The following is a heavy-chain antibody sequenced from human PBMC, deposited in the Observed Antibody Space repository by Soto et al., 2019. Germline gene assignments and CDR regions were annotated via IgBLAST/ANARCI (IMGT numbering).Heavy chain of an antibody. CDR2: INSDGSST. J-gene: IGHJ4*02. CDR3: VRVSREVVPAGIDY. Sequence: EVQLVESGGGLVQPGGSLRLSCAASGFTFSSYWIHWVRQAPGKGLVWVSRINSDGSSTTYADSVKGRFTISRDNAKNTLYVQMTSLRAEDTAVYCCVRVSREVVPAGIDYWGQGTLVTVSS. D-gene: IGHD2-2*01. CDR1: GFTFSSYW. V-gene: IGHV3-74*01.